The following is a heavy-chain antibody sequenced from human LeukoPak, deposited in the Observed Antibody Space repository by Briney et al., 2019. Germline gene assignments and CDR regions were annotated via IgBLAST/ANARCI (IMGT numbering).Heavy chain of an antibody. D-gene: IGHD6-13*01. Sequence: ASVKVSCKASGYTFTSYDINWVRQATGQGLEWMGWMNPNSGNTGYAQKFQGRVTMTRNTSISTAYMELSSLRSEDTAVYYCARLDSSSFSPDGYWGQGTLVTVSS. CDR2: MNPNSGNT. CDR3: ARLDSSSFSPDGY. V-gene: IGHV1-8*01. J-gene: IGHJ4*02. CDR1: GYTFTSYD.